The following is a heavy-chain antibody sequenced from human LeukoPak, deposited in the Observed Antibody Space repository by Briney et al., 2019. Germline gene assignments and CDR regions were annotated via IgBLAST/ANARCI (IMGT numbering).Heavy chain of an antibody. J-gene: IGHJ4*02. V-gene: IGHV4-59*01. Sequence: SETLSLTCSVSGGSISPDYWSWIRQPPGKGLEWIGYIFYTGSTNYNPSLKSRVTISVDTSKNQFSLKLSSVTAADTAVYYCARGSGSGSYYLFDYWGQGTLVTVSS. CDR2: IFYTGST. CDR1: GGSISPDY. CDR3: ARGSGSGSYYLFDY. D-gene: IGHD3-10*01.